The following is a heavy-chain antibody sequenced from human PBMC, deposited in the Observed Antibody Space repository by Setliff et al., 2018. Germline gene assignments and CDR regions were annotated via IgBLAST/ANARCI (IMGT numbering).Heavy chain of an antibody. CDR1: GDSISSGYYY. J-gene: IGHJ6*03. V-gene: IGHV4-61*09. Sequence: SETLSLTCTVSGDSISSGYYYWTWIRQSAGKGLEWIGHIYTSGSTNYNPSLKSRVTISVDTSKNQFSLKLSSVTAADTAVYYCAREQSNYDFWSGYYGSYYYYMDVWGKGTTVTVSS. CDR2: IYTSGST. D-gene: IGHD3-3*01. CDR3: AREQSNYDFWSGYYGSYYYYMDV.